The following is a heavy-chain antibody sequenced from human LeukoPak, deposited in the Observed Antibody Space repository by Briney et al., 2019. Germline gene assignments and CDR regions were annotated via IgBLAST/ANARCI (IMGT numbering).Heavy chain of an antibody. V-gene: IGHV4-34*01. D-gene: IGHD1-26*01. J-gene: IGHJ4*02. Sequence: PSETLSLTCAVYGGSFSGYYWSWIRQPPGKGLEWIEAINHSGSTNYNPSLKSRVTISVDTSKNQFSLKLSSVTAADTAVYYCAREGSGSSDWGQGTLVTVSS. CDR1: GGSFSGYY. CDR3: AREGSGSSD. CDR2: INHSGST.